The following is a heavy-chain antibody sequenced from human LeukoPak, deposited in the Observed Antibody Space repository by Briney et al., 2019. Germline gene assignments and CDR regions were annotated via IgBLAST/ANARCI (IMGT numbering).Heavy chain of an antibody. D-gene: IGHD6-19*01. J-gene: IGHJ6*02. CDR1: GYTFTSYD. CDR2: MNPNSGNT. V-gene: IGHV1-8*01. CDR3: ARTGYSSGWYRGYGMDV. Sequence: ASVKVSCKASGYTFTSYDINWVRQATGQGLEWMGWMNPNSGNTGYAQKFQGRVTMTRNTSISTAYMELSSLRSEDTAVYYCARTGYSSGWYRGYGMDVWGQGILVTVSS.